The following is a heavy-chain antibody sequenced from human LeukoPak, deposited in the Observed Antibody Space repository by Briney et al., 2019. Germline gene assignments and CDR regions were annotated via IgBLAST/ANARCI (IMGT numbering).Heavy chain of an antibody. V-gene: IGHV3-23*01. D-gene: IGHD3-9*01. J-gene: IGHJ4*02. CDR1: GFTFSNYA. Sequence: GASLRLSCAAPGFTFSNYAMSWVRQAPGKGLEWVSAITGSGGNTYYADSVKGRFTISRDNSKNTVFLQMNSLRAEDTAVYYCAKWGDYDALTGYYVSDYWGQGTLVTVSS. CDR2: ITGSGGNT. CDR3: AKWGDYDALTGYYVSDY.